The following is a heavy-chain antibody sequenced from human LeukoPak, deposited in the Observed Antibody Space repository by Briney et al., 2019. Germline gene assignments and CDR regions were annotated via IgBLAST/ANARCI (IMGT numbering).Heavy chain of an antibody. CDR3: AKRGGYSYGNYYYYYGMDV. Sequence: GGSLRLSCAASGFTFDDYAMHWVRQAPGKGLEWVSGISWNSGSIGYADSVKGRFTISRDNAKNSLYLQMNSLRAKDTAVYYCAKRGGYSYGNYYYYYGMDVWGQGTTVTVSS. D-gene: IGHD5-18*01. J-gene: IGHJ6*02. CDR2: ISWNSGSI. V-gene: IGHV3-9*01. CDR1: GFTFDDYA.